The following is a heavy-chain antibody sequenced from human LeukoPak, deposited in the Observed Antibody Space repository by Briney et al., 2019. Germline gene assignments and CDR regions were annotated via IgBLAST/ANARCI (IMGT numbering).Heavy chain of an antibody. J-gene: IGHJ4*02. CDR2: ISSSSSTI. CDR3: AKDPLYRGYYFDY. Sequence: GGSLRLSCAASGFTFSSYSMNWVRQAPGKGLEWVSYISSSSSTIYYADSVKGRFTISRDNSKNTLYLQMNSLRAEDTAVYYCAKDPLYRGYYFDYWGQGTLVTVSS. V-gene: IGHV3-48*01. CDR1: GFTFSSYS. D-gene: IGHD3-10*01.